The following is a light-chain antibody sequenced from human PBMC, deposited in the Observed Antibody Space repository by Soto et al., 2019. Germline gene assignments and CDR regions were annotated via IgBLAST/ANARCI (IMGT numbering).Light chain of an antibody. CDR2: DTS. J-gene: IGKJ5*01. CDR1: QSVNSHY. V-gene: IGKV3D-20*02. CDR3: HQRAGSST. Sequence: EIVLMQSPGTLSLSPGEGATLSCRASQSVNSHYLAWYQQKPGQAPRVLIFDTSRRATGVPDRFSGSGSGTDFTLTLGSLEPEDFAVYYCHQRAGSSTFGQGTRLEIK.